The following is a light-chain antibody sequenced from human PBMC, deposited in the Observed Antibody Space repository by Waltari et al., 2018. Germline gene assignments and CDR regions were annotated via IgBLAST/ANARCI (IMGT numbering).Light chain of an antibody. CDR2: GAS. CDR1: QSVSSSH. V-gene: IGKV3-20*01. Sequence: IVLTQSPGTLSLSPGERATLSCRASQSVSSSHIVWYQQKPGQAPRLLIYGASTRATGSPDRFSGSGSGTDFTLTISRLEPEDFEVYYCQHYDNSHPLTFGGGTKVEI. CDR3: QHYDNSHPLT. J-gene: IGKJ4*01.